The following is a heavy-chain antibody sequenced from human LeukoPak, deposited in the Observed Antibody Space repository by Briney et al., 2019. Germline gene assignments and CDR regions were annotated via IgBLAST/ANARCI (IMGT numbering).Heavy chain of an antibody. CDR2: INSDGSST. CDR3: ARDRVYCSGGSCYSGFYYYYYGMDV. D-gene: IGHD2-15*01. CDR1: GFTFSSYW. J-gene: IGHJ6*02. V-gene: IGHV3-74*01. Sequence: GGSLRLSCPASGFTFSSYWMHWVRQAPGKGLVWVSRINSDGSSTSYADSVKGRFTIFRDNAKNTLYLQMNSLRAEDTAVYYCARDRVYCSGGSCYSGFYYYYYGMDVWGQGTTVTVSS.